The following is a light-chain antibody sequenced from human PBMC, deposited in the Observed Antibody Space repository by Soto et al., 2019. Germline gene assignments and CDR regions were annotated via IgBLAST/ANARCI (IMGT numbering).Light chain of an antibody. Sequence: DIQMTQSPSSLSASVGDRVTITCLASQSISGYLNWYQKKSGQAPRLLMYAASSLQSGVPSRFSGSGSGTDFTLTISSLQPEDSATYYCQQSYSSPPTFGQGTKVDIK. CDR3: QQSYSSPPT. CDR1: QSISGY. J-gene: IGKJ1*01. CDR2: AAS. V-gene: IGKV1-39*01.